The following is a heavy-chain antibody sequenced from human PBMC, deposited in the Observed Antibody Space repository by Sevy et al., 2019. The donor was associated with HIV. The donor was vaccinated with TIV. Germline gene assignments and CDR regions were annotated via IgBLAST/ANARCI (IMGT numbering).Heavy chain of an antibody. CDR2: ISYGGSDK. CDR1: GFALSNYYA. D-gene: IGHD4-17*01. J-gene: IGHJ6*02. CDR3: ARPRANYVDHYFFYAMDV. V-gene: IGHV3-30-3*01. Sequence: GGSLRLSCAASGFALSNYYAMHWVRQAPGKGLEWVALISYGGSDKYYADSVKSRFTISRDNFKNTLYLQMNSLTTEDTAVYYCARPRANYVDHYFFYAMDVWGQGTTVTVSS.